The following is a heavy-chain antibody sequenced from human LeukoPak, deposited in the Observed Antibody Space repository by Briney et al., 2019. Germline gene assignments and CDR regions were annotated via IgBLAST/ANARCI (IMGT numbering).Heavy chain of an antibody. CDR1: GYTFTSYG. CDR3: ASGGLGNHAFDI. D-gene: IGHD7-27*01. Sequence: ASVKVSCKASGYTFTSYGISWVRQAPGQGLEWMGWISAYNGNTNYAQKLQGRVTMTTDTSASTAYMELSSLRSEDTAVYYCASGGLGNHAFDIWGQGTMVTVSS. J-gene: IGHJ3*02. V-gene: IGHV1-18*01. CDR2: ISAYNGNT.